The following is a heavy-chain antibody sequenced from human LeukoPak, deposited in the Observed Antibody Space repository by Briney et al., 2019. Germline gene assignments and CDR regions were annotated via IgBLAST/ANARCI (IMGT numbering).Heavy chain of an antibody. Sequence: GESLKISCKGSGYSFTSYWIGWVRQMPGKGLEWMGIIYPGDSDTRYSPSFQGQVTISADKSISTAYLQWSSLKASDTAMYYCARQADTAMVTGWFDPWGQGTLVTVSS. J-gene: IGHJ5*02. CDR2: IYPGDSDT. CDR3: ARQADTAMVTGWFDP. D-gene: IGHD5-18*01. V-gene: IGHV5-51*01. CDR1: GYSFTSYW.